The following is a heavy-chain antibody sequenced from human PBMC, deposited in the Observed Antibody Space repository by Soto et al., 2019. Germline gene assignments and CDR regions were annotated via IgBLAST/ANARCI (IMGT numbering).Heavy chain of an antibody. Sequence: ASVKVSCKASGYTFTGYYMHWVRQAPGQGLEWMGWINPNSGGTNYAQKFQGRVTMTRDTSISTAYMELSRLRSDDTAVYYCASSGNSCTNGVCYYFDYWGQGTLVTVSS. D-gene: IGHD2-8*01. CDR1: GYTFTGYY. CDR3: ASSGNSCTNGVCYYFDY. J-gene: IGHJ4*02. V-gene: IGHV1-2*02. CDR2: INPNSGGT.